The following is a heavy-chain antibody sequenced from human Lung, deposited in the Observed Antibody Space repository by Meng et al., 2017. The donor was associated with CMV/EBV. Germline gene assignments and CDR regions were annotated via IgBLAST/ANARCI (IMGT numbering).Heavy chain of an antibody. CDR2: IYYSGRT. CDR1: GGSVSSASYS. V-gene: IGHV4-61*01. Sequence: SGGSVSSASYSWSWIRQPPGKGLEWIGYIYYSGRTNYNPSLKSRVTISLDTSKNQFSLDLTSVAAADTAVYYCARETITRPRNSFDYWGQGTLVTVSS. CDR3: ARETITRPRNSFDY. D-gene: IGHD3-10*01. J-gene: IGHJ4*02.